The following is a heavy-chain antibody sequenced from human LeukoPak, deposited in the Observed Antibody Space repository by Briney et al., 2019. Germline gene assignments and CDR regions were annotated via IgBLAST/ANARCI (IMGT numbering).Heavy chain of an antibody. J-gene: IGHJ3*02. CDR2: LSGSAATT. D-gene: IGHD3-10*01. Sequence: GGSLRPSCSSSGFTFSTYAMSWVRQAPGKGLEWVSGLSGSAATTYYADSAKGRFTISRDNSKNALYLQMNSLRGDDTAIYYCAKSVGIIRRGAFDIWGQGTMVTVPS. V-gene: IGHV3-23*01. CDR3: AKSVGIIRRGAFDI. CDR1: GFTFSTYA.